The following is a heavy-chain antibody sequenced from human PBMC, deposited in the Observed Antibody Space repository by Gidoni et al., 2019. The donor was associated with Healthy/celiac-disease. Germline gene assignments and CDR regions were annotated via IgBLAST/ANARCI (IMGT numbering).Heavy chain of an antibody. CDR1: GGSISSSSYY. V-gene: IGHV4-39*01. J-gene: IGHJ1*01. Sequence: QLQLQESGPGLVKPSETLSLTCTVSGGSISSSSYYWGWIRQPPGKGLEWIGSIYYSGSTYYNPSLKSRVTISVDTSKNQFSLKLSSVTAADTAVYYCARHGAWGDFWSGYYLEYFQHWGQGTLVTVSS. CDR2: IYYSGST. D-gene: IGHD3-3*01. CDR3: ARHGAWGDFWSGYYLEYFQH.